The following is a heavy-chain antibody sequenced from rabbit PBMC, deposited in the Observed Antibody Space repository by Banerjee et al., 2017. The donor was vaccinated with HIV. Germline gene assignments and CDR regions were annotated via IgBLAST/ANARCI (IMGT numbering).Heavy chain of an antibody. J-gene: IGHJ3*01. CDR1: GVSFSSSYH. CDR2: IYTSSGST. D-gene: IGHD6-1*01. CDR3: ARVNPGYAGYGYATRLDL. V-gene: IGHV1S43*01. Sequence: QEQLEESGGDLVKPEGSLTLTCTASGVSFSSSYHMCWVRQAPGKGLEWIGCIYTSSGSTWYASWVNGRFTISRSTSLNTVDLKMTSLTAADTATYFCARVNPGYAGYGYATRLDLWGQGTLVTVS.